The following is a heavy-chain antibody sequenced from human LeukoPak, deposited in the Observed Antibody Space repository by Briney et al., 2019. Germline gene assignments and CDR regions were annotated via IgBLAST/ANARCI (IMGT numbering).Heavy chain of an antibody. CDR1: GFTFHDYA. D-gene: IGHD5-18*01. CDR3: ARGASGIQLWFFDP. Sequence: GGSLRLSCAASGFTFHDYAMHWVRQVPGKGLEWVSGITWNSGSVLYADSVKGRFTISRDNAKKSLYLEMNSLRAEDTAVYYCARGASGIQLWFFDPWGQGTLVTVSS. CDR2: ITWNSGSV. J-gene: IGHJ5*02. V-gene: IGHV3-9*01.